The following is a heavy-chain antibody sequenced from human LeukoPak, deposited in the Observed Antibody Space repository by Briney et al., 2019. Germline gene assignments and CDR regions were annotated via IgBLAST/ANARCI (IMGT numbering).Heavy chain of an antibody. CDR3: ARDAIAAAGTQLPYYYYYMDV. Sequence: ASVKVSCEASGYTFTAYYVHWVRQAPGQGLERMGWINSNSGGTNYAQKFRGGVTMTRNTSISTAYMDLSRLRSDDTAVYYCARDAIAAAGTQLPYYYYYMDVWGKGTTVTISS. CDR2: INSNSGGT. D-gene: IGHD6-13*01. V-gene: IGHV1-2*02. J-gene: IGHJ6*03. CDR1: GYTFTAYY.